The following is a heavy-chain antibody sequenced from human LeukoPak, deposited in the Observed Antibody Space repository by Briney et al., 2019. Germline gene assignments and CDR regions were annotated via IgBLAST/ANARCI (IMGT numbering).Heavy chain of an antibody. J-gene: IGHJ4*02. V-gene: IGHV3-33*01. CDR3: ARGAPDFDY. CDR1: GFTFSSYG. Sequence: GRSLRLSCAASGFTFSSYGMHWVRQAPGKGLEWVAVIWYDGSNKYYADSVRGRFTISRDNSKNTMYLQMNSLRAEDTAVYYCARGAPDFDYWGQGTLVTVSS. CDR2: IWYDGSNK.